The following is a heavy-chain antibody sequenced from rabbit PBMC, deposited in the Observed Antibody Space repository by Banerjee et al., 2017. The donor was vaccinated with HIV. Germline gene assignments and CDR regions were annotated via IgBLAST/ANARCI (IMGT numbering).Heavy chain of an antibody. J-gene: IGHJ4*01. V-gene: IGHV1S40*01. D-gene: IGHD4-2*01. CDR3: ARDAGYAGSNL. Sequence: QSLEESGGDLVKPGASLTLTCTASGFSFGSSYWICWVRQAPGKGLEWIACIGAASTYYATWAKGRFTISKTSSTTVTLQMTSLTAADTATYFCARDAGYAGSNLWGQGTLVTVS. CDR2: IGAAST. CDR1: GFSFGSSYW.